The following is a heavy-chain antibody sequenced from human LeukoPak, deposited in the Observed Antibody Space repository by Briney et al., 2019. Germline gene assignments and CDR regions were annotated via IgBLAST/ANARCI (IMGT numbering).Heavy chain of an antibody. Sequence: GGSLRLSCAASGFTFDDYAMHWVRQAPGKGLEWVSGISWNSGSIGYADSVKGRFTISRDNAKNSLYLQMNSLRAEDTAVYYCAKVSYEGSSGYYLNAFDIWGQGTMVTVSS. V-gene: IGHV3-9*01. CDR3: AKVSYEGSSGYYLNAFDI. CDR1: GFTFDDYA. J-gene: IGHJ3*02. CDR2: ISWNSGSI. D-gene: IGHD3-22*01.